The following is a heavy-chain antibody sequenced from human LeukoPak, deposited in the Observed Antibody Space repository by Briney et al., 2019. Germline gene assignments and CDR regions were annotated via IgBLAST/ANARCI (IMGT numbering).Heavy chain of an antibody. CDR1: GFTFSSYA. CDR3: AKDEQRYFDWLHYFDY. J-gene: IGHJ4*02. Sequence: PGGSLRLSCAASGFTFSSYAMSWVRQAPGKGLEWVSAIGGSGGSTYYADSVKGRFTISRDNSKNTLYLQMNSLRAEDTAVYYCAKDEQRYFDWLHYFDYWGQGTLVTVSS. D-gene: IGHD3-9*01. V-gene: IGHV3-23*01. CDR2: IGGSGGST.